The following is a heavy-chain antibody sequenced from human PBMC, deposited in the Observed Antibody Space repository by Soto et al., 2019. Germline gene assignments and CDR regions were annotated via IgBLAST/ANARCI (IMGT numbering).Heavy chain of an antibody. J-gene: IGHJ6*03. CDR1: GGSISSGGYY. V-gene: IGHV4-31*03. Sequence: SETLSLTCTVSGGSISSGGYYWSWIRQHPGKGREWIVYIYYSGSTYYNPSLKGRFTISVDTANNQFSLKLSSVTAADTAVYYCARERIAAAGSRGYYYYYMDVWGKGTTVTVSS. CDR2: IYYSGST. D-gene: IGHD6-13*01. CDR3: ARERIAAAGSRGYYYYYMDV.